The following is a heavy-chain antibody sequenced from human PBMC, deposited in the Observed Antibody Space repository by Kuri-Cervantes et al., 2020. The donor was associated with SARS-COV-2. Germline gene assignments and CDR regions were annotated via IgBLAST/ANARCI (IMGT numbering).Heavy chain of an antibody. J-gene: IGHJ4*02. V-gene: IGHV1-24*01. CDR3: ARDRGSSGRERWGGY. CDR1: GYTHTELS. Sequence: ASVKVSCNVSGYTHTELSMHWVRQAPGKGLEWMGGFDPEDGETIYAQKFQGRVTMTADTSTSTAYMELRSLRSDDTAVYYCARDRGSSGRERWGGYWGQGTLVTVSS. CDR2: FDPEDGET. D-gene: IGHD6-19*01.